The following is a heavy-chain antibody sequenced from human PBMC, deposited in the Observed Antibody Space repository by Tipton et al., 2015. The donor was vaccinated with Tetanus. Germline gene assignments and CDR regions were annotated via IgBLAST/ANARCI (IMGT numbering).Heavy chain of an antibody. Sequence: GLVKPSQTLSVTCTVSGGSITKDYWSWIRQSPGKTLEWIGYISHRGSPNYNPSLKSRATVSVDTSKNQFSLDLTSVTAADTGVYYCAVSQWLDGFTFYNWGQGSLVTVAS. V-gene: IGHV4-59*01. CDR1: GGSITKDY. CDR3: AVSQWLDGFTFYN. J-gene: IGHJ4*02. CDR2: ISHRGSP. D-gene: IGHD6-19*01.